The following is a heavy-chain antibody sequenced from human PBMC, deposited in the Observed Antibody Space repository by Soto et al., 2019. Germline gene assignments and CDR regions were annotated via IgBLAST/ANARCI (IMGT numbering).Heavy chain of an antibody. D-gene: IGHD3-22*01. CDR3: AREYESSGYYRFAFDI. CDR1: GFTVSSNY. J-gene: IGHJ3*02. V-gene: IGHV3-66*01. CDR2: IHSGGST. Sequence: GGSLRLSCAASGFTVSSNYMTWVRQAPGKGLEWVSVIHSGGSTYYADSVKGRFTISRDNSKNTLYLQMNSMRAEDTAVYYCAREYESSGYYRFAFDIWGQGTMVTVSS.